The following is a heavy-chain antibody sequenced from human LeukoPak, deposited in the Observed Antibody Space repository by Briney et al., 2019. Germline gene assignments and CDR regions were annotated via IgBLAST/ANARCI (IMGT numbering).Heavy chain of an antibody. Sequence: GSLRLSCAASGFTFSSYAMSWVRQPPGKGLEWIGSIYYSGSTYYNPSLKSRVTISVDTSKNQFSLKLSSVTAADTAVYYCARWGGGFDYWGQGTLVTVSS. CDR2: IYYSGST. V-gene: IGHV4-38-2*01. J-gene: IGHJ4*02. CDR3: ARWGGGFDY. CDR1: GFTFSSYA. D-gene: IGHD3-10*01.